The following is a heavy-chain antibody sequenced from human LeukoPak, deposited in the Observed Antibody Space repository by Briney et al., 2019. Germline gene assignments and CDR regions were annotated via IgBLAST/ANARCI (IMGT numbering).Heavy chain of an antibody. J-gene: IGHJ3*02. CDR3: ARDGCSSTSCYFGHAFDI. Sequence: PSETLSLTCTVSGGSISSYYWSWIRQPPGKGLEWIGYIYYSGSTNYNPSLKSRVTISVDTSKNQFSLKLSSVTAADTAVYYCARDGCSSTSCYFGHAFDIWGQGTMVTVSS. D-gene: IGHD2-2*01. CDR2: IYYSGST. V-gene: IGHV4-59*12. CDR1: GGSISSYY.